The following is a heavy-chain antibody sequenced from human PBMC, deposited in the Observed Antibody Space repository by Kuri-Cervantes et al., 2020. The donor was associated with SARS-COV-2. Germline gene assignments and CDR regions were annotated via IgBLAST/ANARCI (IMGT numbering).Heavy chain of an antibody. CDR1: GGSISSSSYY. CDR2: IYYSGST. J-gene: IGHJ5*02. D-gene: IGHD5-24*01. V-gene: IGHV4-39*01. CDR3: ARAPEMATIQGRS. Sequence: SETLSLTCTVSGGSISSSSYYWGWIRQPPGKGLEWIGSIYYSGSTYYNQSLKSRVTISVDTSKNQFTLKLSSVAAADTAVYYCARAPEMATIQGRSWGQGTLVTVSS.